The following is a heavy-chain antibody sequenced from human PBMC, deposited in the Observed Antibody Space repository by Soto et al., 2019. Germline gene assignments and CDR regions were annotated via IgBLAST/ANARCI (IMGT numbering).Heavy chain of an antibody. CDR3: AHALSRDCSSTSCYYYYYYGMDV. D-gene: IGHD2-2*01. CDR2: IYWDDDK. J-gene: IGHJ6*02. Sequence: QITLKESGPTLVKPTQTLTLTCTFSGFSLSTSGVGVGWIRQPPGKALEWLALIYWDDDKRYSPSLKSRLTITKDPSKTQVVLTMTNMDPVDTATYYCAHALSRDCSSTSCYYYYYYGMDVWGQGTTVTVSS. CDR1: GFSLSTSGVG. V-gene: IGHV2-5*02.